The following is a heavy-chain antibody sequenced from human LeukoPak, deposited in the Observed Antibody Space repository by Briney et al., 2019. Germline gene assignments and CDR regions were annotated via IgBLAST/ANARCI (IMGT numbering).Heavy chain of an antibody. CDR2: VNADNSNT. D-gene: IGHD5-24*01. J-gene: IGHJ5*02. Sequence: ASVKVSCKASGFPFTSYAIHWVRHAPGQRLGWMGWVNADNSNTKYSQEFQGRVTITRDTSASTAYMDLNSLRSEDTAVYYCARDNSVRDEAWWFYPWGQGTLVTVSS. CDR1: GFPFTSYA. V-gene: IGHV1-3*03. CDR3: ARDNSVRDEAWWFYP.